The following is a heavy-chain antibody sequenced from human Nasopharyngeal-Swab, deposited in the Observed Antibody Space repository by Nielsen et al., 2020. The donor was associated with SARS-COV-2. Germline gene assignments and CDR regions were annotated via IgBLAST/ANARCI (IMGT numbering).Heavy chain of an antibody. V-gene: IGHV3-23*01. D-gene: IGHD3-3*01. CDR1: GFTFSSYA. J-gene: IGHJ3*02. CDR3: ARSGYYFSDAFDI. CDR2: ISGSGGST. Sequence: GESLKISCAASGFTFSSYAMSWVRQAPGKGLEWVSAISGSGGSTYYADSVKGRFTISRDNSKNTLYLQMNSLRAEDTAVYYCARSGYYFSDAFDIWGQGTMVTVSS.